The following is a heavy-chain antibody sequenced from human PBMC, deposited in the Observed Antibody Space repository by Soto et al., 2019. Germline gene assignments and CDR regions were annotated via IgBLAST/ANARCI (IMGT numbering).Heavy chain of an antibody. CDR3: ARSIGSGGVIGGFDY. D-gene: IGHD3-16*02. Sequence: QVQLVQSGAEVRKPGSAVRDSCKASGGTFNMYAMNWVRQAPGQGLEWMAGIIPIFDTPRYSQQFQGRVTITVDESTSTAYMELSSLRSEDTAIYYCARSIGSGGVIGGFDYWGQGTLVTVAS. V-gene: IGHV1-69*01. CDR2: IIPIFDTP. CDR1: GGTFNMYA. J-gene: IGHJ4*02.